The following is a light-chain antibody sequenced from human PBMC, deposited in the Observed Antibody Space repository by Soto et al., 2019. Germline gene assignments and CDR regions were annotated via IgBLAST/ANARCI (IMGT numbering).Light chain of an antibody. Sequence: QSALTQPASGSGSPGQSITISCTGTSSDVGGYNYVSWYQQHPGKAPKLMIYDVSNRPSGVSNRFSGSKSGNTASLTISGLQAEDEADYYCSSYTRSSTLVFGTGTKVTVL. V-gene: IGLV2-14*01. CDR3: SSYTRSSTLV. CDR2: DVS. CDR1: SSDVGGYNY. J-gene: IGLJ1*01.